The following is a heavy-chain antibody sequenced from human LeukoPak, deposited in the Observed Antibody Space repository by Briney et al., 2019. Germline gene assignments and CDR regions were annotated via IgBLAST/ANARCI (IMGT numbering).Heavy chain of an antibody. CDR1: GFTFSGYE. Sequence: GGSLRLSCEASGFTFSGYEMNWVRQAPGKGLEWVSCISSTSRYIYYADSVKGRFTISRDNAKNSVYLQMNSLRAEDTAVYYCTRAVAADDFSPGYWGQGTLLTVSS. J-gene: IGHJ4*02. V-gene: IGHV3-21*01. CDR2: ISSTSRYI. CDR3: TRAVAADDFSPGY. D-gene: IGHD3/OR15-3a*01.